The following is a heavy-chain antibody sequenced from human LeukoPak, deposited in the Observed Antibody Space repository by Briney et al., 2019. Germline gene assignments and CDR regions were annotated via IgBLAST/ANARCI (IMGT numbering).Heavy chain of an antibody. CDR1: GGSISTYY. D-gene: IGHD4-17*01. V-gene: IGHV4-59*01. J-gene: IGHJ5*02. Sequence: SETLSLTCTVSGGSISTYYWSWIRQPPGKGLEWIGYMYNSGSTNYNPSLKSRVTISIDTSKNQVSLKLSSVTAADTAVYYCARLTTVTSNWFDPWGQGTLVTVSS. CDR2: MYNSGST. CDR3: ARLTTVTSNWFDP.